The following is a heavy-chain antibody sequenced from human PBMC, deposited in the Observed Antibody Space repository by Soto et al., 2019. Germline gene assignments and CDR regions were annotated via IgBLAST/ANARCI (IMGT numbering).Heavy chain of an antibody. Sequence: PGGSLRLSCVTSGFTFTNYAMTWVRQGPGKGLEWVSSISAGGVSTYFADSVKGRFTISRDNSKNTLYLQMNSLRAEDTAVYYCAREMAQHDYGMDVWGQGTTVTVSS. CDR1: GFTFTNYA. CDR2: ISAGGVST. V-gene: IGHV3-23*01. D-gene: IGHD5-12*01. CDR3: AREMAQHDYGMDV. J-gene: IGHJ6*02.